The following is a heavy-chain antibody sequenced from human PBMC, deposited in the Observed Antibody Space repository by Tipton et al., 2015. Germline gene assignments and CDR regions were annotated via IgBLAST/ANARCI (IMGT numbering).Heavy chain of an antibody. J-gene: IGHJ5*02. D-gene: IGHD4-11*01. V-gene: IGHV1-8*01. CDR3: ARSQSTHFFDP. CDR1: GYTFTSYD. Sequence: QVQLVQSGAEVKKPGASVKVSCKASGYTFTSYDINWFRQATGQGLEWMGWMSANSGVTGYAQKFQGRVTMTRDTSVRTAYMELSSLRSEDTAVYYCARSQSTHFFDPWGQGTLVTVSS. CDR2: MSANSGVT.